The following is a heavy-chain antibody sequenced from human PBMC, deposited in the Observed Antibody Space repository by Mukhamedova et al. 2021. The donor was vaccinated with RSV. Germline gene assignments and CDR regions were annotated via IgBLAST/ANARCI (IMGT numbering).Heavy chain of an antibody. CDR3: ARVPPVGARYFDL. V-gene: IGHV3-13*04. CDR2: IGTAGDT. Sequence: TWEGLEWVSAIGTAGDTYYPGSVKGRFTISRENAKNYSYLQMNSLRAGYTAVYYCARVPPVGARYFDLWGRGTLVTVSS. D-gene: IGHD1-26*01. J-gene: IGHJ2*01.